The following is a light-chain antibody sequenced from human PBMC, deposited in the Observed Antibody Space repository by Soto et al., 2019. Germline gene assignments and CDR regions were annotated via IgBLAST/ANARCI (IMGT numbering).Light chain of an antibody. CDR1: KDISSS. CDR3: QHYKMYSPWT. CDR2: SAS. V-gene: IGKV1-5*01. J-gene: IGKJ1*01. Sequence: RVTQSPSSVSASVCDRVSITCQTSKDISSSVAWYQQKPGKAPNLLIFSASALHRGVPSRFSGSGSGTEFTLTISSLQPDDFATYYCQHYKMYSPWTFGQGTKVDIK.